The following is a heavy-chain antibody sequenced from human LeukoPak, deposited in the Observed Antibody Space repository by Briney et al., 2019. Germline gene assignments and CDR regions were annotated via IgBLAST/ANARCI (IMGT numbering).Heavy chain of an antibody. D-gene: IGHD6-6*01. CDR1: GGSFSGYY. J-gene: IGHJ4*02. CDR2: INHSGST. Sequence: PSETLSLTCAVYGGSFSGYYWSWIRQPPGKGPEWIGEINHSGSTNYNPSLKSRVTISVDTSKNQFSLKLTSVTAADTAVYYCARVKRRMGSSSGDYSDYWGQGALVTVSS. CDR3: ARVKRRMGSSSGDYSDY. V-gene: IGHV4-34*01.